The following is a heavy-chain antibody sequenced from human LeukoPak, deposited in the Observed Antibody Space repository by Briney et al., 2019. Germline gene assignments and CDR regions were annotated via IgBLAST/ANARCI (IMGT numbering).Heavy chain of an antibody. V-gene: IGHV3-23*01. J-gene: IGHJ4*02. Sequence: PGGSLRLSCVASGFTFSDYAMSWVRQAPGKGLEWVSGISDSGRSSYYTDSVKGRCTISRDNSKNTVSLQINNLRTEDTAVYFCARHDSFIPFWGQGNLVTVTS. D-gene: IGHD3-16*02. CDR1: GFTFSDYA. CDR2: ISDSGRSS. CDR3: ARHDSFIPF.